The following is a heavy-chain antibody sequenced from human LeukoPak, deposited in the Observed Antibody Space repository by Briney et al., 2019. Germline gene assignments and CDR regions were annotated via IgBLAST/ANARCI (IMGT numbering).Heavy chain of an antibody. CDR1: GFTFSRYW. CDR2: INKDGSEK. CDR3: ARDPIQDFDF. V-gene: IGHV3-7*01. J-gene: IGHJ4*02. Sequence: GGSLRLSCAASGFTFSRYWVSWVRQAPGKGLEWVANINKDGSEKQYVDSVKGRFTISRDNAKNSVYLQMNSLRVEDSAVYFCARDPIQDFDFWGQGIMVSVSS. D-gene: IGHD5-24*01.